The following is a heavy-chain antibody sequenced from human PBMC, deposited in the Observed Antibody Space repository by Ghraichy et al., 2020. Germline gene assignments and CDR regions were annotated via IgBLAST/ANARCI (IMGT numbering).Heavy chain of an antibody. CDR3: ARSLPDYSYYYGLDV. CDR2: IYYSGST. CDR1: GGSVSTDLYS. V-gene: IGHV4-61*01. D-gene: IGHD2-2*01. J-gene: IGHJ6*02. Sequence: SETLSLTCTASGGSVSTDLYSWTWIRQPPGKGLEWIGYIYYSGSTNYNPSLKSRVTISVDTSKNQFSLKLSSVTAADTAVYYCARSLPDYSYYYGLDVWGHGTTVTVS.